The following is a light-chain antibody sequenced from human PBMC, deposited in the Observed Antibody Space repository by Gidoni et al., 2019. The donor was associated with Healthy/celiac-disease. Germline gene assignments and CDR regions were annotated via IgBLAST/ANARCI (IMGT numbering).Light chain of an antibody. CDR3: QQYGSSPRT. V-gene: IGKV3-20*01. CDR2: GAS. Sequence: ELVLTQSPGTLSLSPGERATHSGRASQSVSSSYLAWYQQKPGQAPRLLIYGASSRATGIPDRFSGSGSGTDFTLTISRLEPEDFAVYYCQQYGSSPRTFGQGTKVEIK. J-gene: IGKJ1*01. CDR1: QSVSSSY.